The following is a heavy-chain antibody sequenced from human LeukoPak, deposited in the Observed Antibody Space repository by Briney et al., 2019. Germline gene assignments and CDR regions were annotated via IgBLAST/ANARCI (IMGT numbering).Heavy chain of an antibody. CDR3: ARVSSGHRMWYFDL. J-gene: IGHJ2*01. CDR1: GFSFDTYW. D-gene: IGHD6-19*01. Sequence: AGGSLRLSCAASGFSFDTYWMTWVRQAPGKGLAWVANMKQDGSEIYSVDSVKGRFTISRDNAKNSLYLQMNSLRVDDTAVCYCARVSSGHRMWYFDLWGRGTLVTVSS. CDR2: MKQDGSEI. V-gene: IGHV3-7*05.